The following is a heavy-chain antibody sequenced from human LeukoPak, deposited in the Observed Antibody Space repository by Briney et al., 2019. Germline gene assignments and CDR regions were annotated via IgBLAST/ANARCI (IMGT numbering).Heavy chain of an antibody. J-gene: IGHJ6*03. V-gene: IGHV1-69*01. D-gene: IGHD2-2*01. CDR3: ARAHPVVPAATYYYYYMDV. CDR1: GGTFSSYA. Sequence: GASVKVSCKASGGTFSSYAISWVRQAPGQGLEWLGGIIPIFGTANYAQKFQGRVTITADESTSTAYMELSSLRSEDTAVYYSARAHPVVPAATYYYYYMDVWGKGTTVTVSS. CDR2: IIPIFGTA.